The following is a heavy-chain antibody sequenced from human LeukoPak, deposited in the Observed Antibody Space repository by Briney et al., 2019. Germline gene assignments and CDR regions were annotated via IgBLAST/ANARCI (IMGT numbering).Heavy chain of an antibody. V-gene: IGHV3-64*01. CDR2: ISSNGGST. CDR3: AKVHRDYVASDAFDI. Sequence: TGGSLRLSCAASGFTFSSYAMHWVRQAPGKGPEYVSAISSNGGSTYYANSVKGRFTISRDNSKNTLYLQMNSLRAEDTAVYYCAKVHRDYVASDAFDIWGQGTMVTVSS. D-gene: IGHD4-17*01. CDR1: GFTFSSYA. J-gene: IGHJ3*02.